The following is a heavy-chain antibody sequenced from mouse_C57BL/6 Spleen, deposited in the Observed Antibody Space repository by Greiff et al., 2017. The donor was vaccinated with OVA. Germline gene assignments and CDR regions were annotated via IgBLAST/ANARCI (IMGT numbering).Heavy chain of an antibody. CDR1: GYTFTSYW. CDR2: IYPGSGST. J-gene: IGHJ4*01. D-gene: IGHD1-1*01. CDR3: AREYCGSSYVGAMDY. V-gene: IGHV1-55*01. Sequence: QVQLQQPGAELVKPGASVKMSCKASGYTFTSYWITWVKQRPGQGLEWIGDIYPGSGSTNYNEKFKSKATLTVDTSSSTAYMQLSSLTSEDSAVYYCAREYCGSSYVGAMDYWGQGTSVTVSS.